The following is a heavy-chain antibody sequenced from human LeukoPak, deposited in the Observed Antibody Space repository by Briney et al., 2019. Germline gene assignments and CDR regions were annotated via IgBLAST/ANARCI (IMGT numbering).Heavy chain of an antibody. CDR1: GYTFTGYY. V-gene: IGHV1-18*04. D-gene: IGHD3-22*01. CDR3: ALNYYDSSSFDY. J-gene: IGHJ4*02. CDR2: ISAYNGNT. Sequence: ASVKVSCKASGYTFTGYYMHWVRQAPGQGLEWMGWISAYNGNTNYAQKLQGRVTMTTDTSTSTAYMELRSLRSDDTAVYYCALNYYDSSSFDYWGQGTLVTVSS.